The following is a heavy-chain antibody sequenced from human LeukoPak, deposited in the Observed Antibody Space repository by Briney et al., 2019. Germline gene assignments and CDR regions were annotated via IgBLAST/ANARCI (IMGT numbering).Heavy chain of an antibody. J-gene: IGHJ4*02. Sequence: GGSLRLSCAASGFTFSNFYMSWIRQAPGKGLEWLSDICSSSTDTNYADSVKGRMSIFSDTSKNSLFLQLNRLRAEDTAVYYCARKTYYYDSGSYSKGYYFDYWGQGTLVTVSS. D-gene: IGHD3-10*01. CDR3: ARKTYYYDSGSYSKGYYFDY. CDR1: GFTFSNFY. CDR2: ICSSSTDT. V-gene: IGHV3-11*03.